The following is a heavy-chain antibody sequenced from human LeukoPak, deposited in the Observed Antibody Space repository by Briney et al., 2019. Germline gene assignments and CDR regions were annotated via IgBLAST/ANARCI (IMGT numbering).Heavy chain of an antibody. J-gene: IGHJ3*02. CDR3: ARERLESTDDAFDI. D-gene: IGHD5/OR15-5a*01. Sequence: PGGSLRLSCAASGFTLSSYSMNWVRQAPGKGLEWVSYISSSSSTIYYADSVKGRFTISRDNAKNSLYLQMNSLRAEDTAVYYCARERLESTDDAFDIWGQGTMVTVSS. V-gene: IGHV3-48*01. CDR1: GFTLSSYS. CDR2: ISSSSSTI.